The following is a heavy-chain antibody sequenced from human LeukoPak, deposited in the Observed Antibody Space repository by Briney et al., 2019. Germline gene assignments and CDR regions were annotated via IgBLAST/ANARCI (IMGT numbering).Heavy chain of an antibody. CDR2: IKQDGSEK. CDR1: GFTFSSYW. D-gene: IGHD4-11*01. V-gene: IGHV3-7*01. Sequence: GGSLRLSCAASGFTFSSYWMSWVCQAPGKGLEWVANIKQDGSEKYYVDSVKGRFTISRDNAKNSLYLQMNSLRAEDTAVYYCARYKMGHDYSNYYFDYWGQGTLVTVSS. CDR3: ARYKMGHDYSNYYFDY. J-gene: IGHJ4*02.